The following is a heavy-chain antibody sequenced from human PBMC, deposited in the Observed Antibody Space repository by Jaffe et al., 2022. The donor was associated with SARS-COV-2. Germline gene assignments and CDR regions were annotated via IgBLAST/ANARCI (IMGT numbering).Heavy chain of an antibody. D-gene: IGHD6-13*01. CDR3: AREPQQLDVIYYYYGMDV. Sequence: QVQLVQSGAEVKKPGASVKVSCKASGYTFTGYYMHWVRQAPGQGLEWMGWINPNSGGTNYAQKFQGRVTMTRDTSISTAYMELSRLRSDDTAVYYCAREPQQLDVIYYYYGMDVWGQGTTVTVSS. CDR2: INPNSGGT. J-gene: IGHJ6*02. CDR1: GYTFTGYY. V-gene: IGHV1-2*02.